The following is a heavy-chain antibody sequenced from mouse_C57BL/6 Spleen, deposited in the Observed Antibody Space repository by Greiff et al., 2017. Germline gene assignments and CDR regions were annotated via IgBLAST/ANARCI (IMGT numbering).Heavy chain of an antibody. CDR1: GYAFSSSW. V-gene: IGHV1-82*01. J-gene: IGHJ1*03. Sequence: VQLQQSGPELVKPGASVKISCKASGYAFSSSWMNWVKQRPGKGLGWIGRIYPGDGDTNYNGKFKGKATLTADKSSSTAYMQLSSLTSEDSAVYFCARSAYYDYDDWYFDVWGTGTTVTVSS. CDR2: IYPGDGDT. CDR3: ARSAYYDYDDWYFDV. D-gene: IGHD2-4*01.